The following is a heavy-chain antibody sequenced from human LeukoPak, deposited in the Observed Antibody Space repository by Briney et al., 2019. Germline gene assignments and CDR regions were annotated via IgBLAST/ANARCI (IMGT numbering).Heavy chain of an antibody. D-gene: IGHD3-22*01. CDR1: GFTFSSYT. Sequence: GGSLRLSCAASGFTFSSYTMTWVRQAPGKGLEWVSAISGSGGSTYYADSMKGRFTISRDNSKNTLYLQMNSLRAEDTAVYYCARTRRYYDSSGYYLDYWGQGTLVTVSS. V-gene: IGHV3-23*01. CDR2: ISGSGGST. J-gene: IGHJ4*02. CDR3: ARTRRYYDSSGYYLDY.